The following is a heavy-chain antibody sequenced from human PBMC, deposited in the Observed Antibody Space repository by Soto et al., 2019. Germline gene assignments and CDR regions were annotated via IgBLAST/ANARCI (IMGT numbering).Heavy chain of an antibody. D-gene: IGHD3-22*01. Sequence: QVQLVQSGAEVKKPGSSVKVSCKASGGTFSSYAISWVRQAPGQGLEWMGGIIPIFGTANYAQKFQGRVTITAEESTSTAYMELSSLRSEDTAVYYCARDRGSSGYHYYYGMDVWGQGTTVTVSS. CDR3: ARDRGSSGYHYYYGMDV. V-gene: IGHV1-69*12. CDR1: GGTFSSYA. CDR2: IIPIFGTA. J-gene: IGHJ6*02.